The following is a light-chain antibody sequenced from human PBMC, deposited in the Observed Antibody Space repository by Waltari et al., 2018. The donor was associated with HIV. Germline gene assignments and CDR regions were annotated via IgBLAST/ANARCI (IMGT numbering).Light chain of an antibody. CDR1: NSDIGRYDY. Sequence: QSALTQPPYASGSPGQSVTLSCTGSNSDIGRYDYVSWYQLHPGKAPKLVISEVTKRPSGVSDRFSGSKSANTAFLTVSGLQAEDEADYYCSSFADRDGFYVLFGGGTRLTVL. J-gene: IGLJ2*01. V-gene: IGLV2-8*01. CDR2: EVT. CDR3: SSFADRDGFYVL.